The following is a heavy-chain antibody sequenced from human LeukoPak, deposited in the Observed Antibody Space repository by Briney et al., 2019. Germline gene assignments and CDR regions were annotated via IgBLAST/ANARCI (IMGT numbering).Heavy chain of an antibody. J-gene: IGHJ4*02. V-gene: IGHV1-8*01. CDR1: GYTFTSYD. CDR3: EIYTGYDSF. Sequence: ASVKVSCKASGYTFTSYDITWVRQATGQGLEWMGWMSPDSGYTGYAQTFQGRVTLTRNTSVSTAFMELSSLRSEDTAVYYCEIYTGYDSFWGQGTLVTVSS. D-gene: IGHD5-12*01. CDR2: MSPDSGYT.